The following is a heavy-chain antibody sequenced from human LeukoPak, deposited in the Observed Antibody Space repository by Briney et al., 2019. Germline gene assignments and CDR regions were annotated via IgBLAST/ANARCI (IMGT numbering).Heavy chain of an antibody. CDR1: GYTFTSYY. D-gene: IGHD3-22*01. J-gene: IGHJ4*02. Sequence: ASVKLSCKASGYTFTSYYMHWVRQAPGQGLEWMGIINPSGGSTSYAQKFQGRVAMTRDMSTSTVYMELSSLRSEDTAVYYCVGTYDSSGWEGDYWGQGTLVTVSS. V-gene: IGHV1-46*01. CDR3: VGTYDSSGWEGDY. CDR2: INPSGGST.